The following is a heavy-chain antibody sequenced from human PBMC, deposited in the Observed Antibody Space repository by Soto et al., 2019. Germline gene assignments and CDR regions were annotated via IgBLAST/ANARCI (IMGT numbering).Heavy chain of an antibody. V-gene: IGHV3-48*03. D-gene: IGHD2-15*01. CDR1: GFTFSSYE. J-gene: IGHJ4*02. Sequence: GGSLRLSCAASGFTFSSYEVNWVRQVPGKGLEWVSYISSSGSTIYYAGSVKGRFTISRDNAKNSLYLQMNSLRAEDTAVYYCARPYGGRSGDFDYWGQGTLVTVSS. CDR2: ISSSGSTI. CDR3: ARPYGGRSGDFDY.